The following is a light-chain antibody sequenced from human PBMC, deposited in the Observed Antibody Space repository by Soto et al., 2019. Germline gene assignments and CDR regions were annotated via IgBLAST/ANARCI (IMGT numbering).Light chain of an antibody. Sequence: QSVLTQPASVSGSPGQSITISCTGTSSDVGSYDYVSWYQQHPGKAPKLLIFDVSDRPSGVSNRFSGSKSGYTASLTISGLQAEDEADYYCSSYTTSDTVVFGGGTKLTVL. V-gene: IGLV2-14*03. CDR2: DVS. CDR3: SSYTTSDTVV. J-gene: IGLJ2*01. CDR1: SSDVGSYDY.